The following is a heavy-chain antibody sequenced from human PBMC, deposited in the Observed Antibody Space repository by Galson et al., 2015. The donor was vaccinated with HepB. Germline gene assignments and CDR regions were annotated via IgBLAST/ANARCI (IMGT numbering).Heavy chain of an antibody. J-gene: IGHJ6*02. Sequence: PLRLSCAASGFTFSSYAMHWVRQAPSKGLEWVAVISYDGSNKYYADSVKGRFTISRDNSKNTLYLQMNSLRAEDTAVYYCAKDLTEGYLMVVAATPYYYYGMDVWGQGTTATVSS. D-gene: IGHD2-15*01. CDR2: ISYDGSNK. CDR1: GFTFSSYA. V-gene: IGHV3-30*04. CDR3: AKDLTEGYLMVVAATPYYYYGMDV.